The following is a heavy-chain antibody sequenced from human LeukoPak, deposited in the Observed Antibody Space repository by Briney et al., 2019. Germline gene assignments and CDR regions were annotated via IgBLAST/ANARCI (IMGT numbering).Heavy chain of an antibody. CDR3: TTDSIVGATDLFDY. CDR1: GFTFSNAW. CDR2: IKSKTDGGTT. Sequence: GGSLRLSCAASGFTFSNAWMSWVRQAPGKGLEWVGRIKSKTDGGTTDYAAPVKGRFTISRDDSKNTLYLQMNSLKTEDTAVYYCTTDSIVGATDLFDYRGQGTLVTVSS. J-gene: IGHJ4*02. D-gene: IGHD1-26*01. V-gene: IGHV3-15*01.